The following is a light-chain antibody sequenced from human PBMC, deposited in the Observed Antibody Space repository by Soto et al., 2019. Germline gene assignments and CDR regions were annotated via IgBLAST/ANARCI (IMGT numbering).Light chain of an antibody. V-gene: IGKV3-11*01. CDR3: QQRTNWPRT. Sequence: IVLSQSPATLYSPPGEIATLSCRASQSVSSYFAWYPQKPGQAPRLLIYDASNRATGIPARFSCSGSGTDITVTSSSLVPEGFAVYYCQQRTNWPRTFGPGTKVDIK. CDR2: DAS. J-gene: IGKJ3*01. CDR1: QSVSSY.